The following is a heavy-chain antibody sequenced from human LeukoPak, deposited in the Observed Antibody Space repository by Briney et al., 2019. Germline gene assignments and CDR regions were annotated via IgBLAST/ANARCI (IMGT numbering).Heavy chain of an antibody. D-gene: IGHD6-19*01. Sequence: ASVKVSCKASGYTFTSYDINWVRQATGQGLEWMGWMNPNSGNTGYAQKFQGRVTITRNTSISTAYMELSSLRSEDTAVYYCARDQVASGWLDYWGQGTLVTVSS. CDR2: MNPNSGNT. V-gene: IGHV1-8*03. CDR1: GYTFTSYD. CDR3: ARDQVASGWLDY. J-gene: IGHJ4*02.